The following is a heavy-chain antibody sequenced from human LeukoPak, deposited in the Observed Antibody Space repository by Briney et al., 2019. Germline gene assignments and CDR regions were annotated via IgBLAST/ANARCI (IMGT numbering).Heavy chain of an antibody. CDR1: GASFTSAY. V-gene: IGHV4-34*01. CDR2: INHAGTT. CDR3: ATNRSITLVRGGHGTEKNNLFDP. D-gene: IGHD3-10*01. Sequence: SETLSLTCAINGASFTSAYWNWIRQPPGKGLEWIGEINHAGTTSYNPSLKSRVTISVDTSKNQFFLRLSSVTATDTAVYYCATNRSITLVRGGHGTEKNNLFDPWGQGTLVTVSS. J-gene: IGHJ5*02.